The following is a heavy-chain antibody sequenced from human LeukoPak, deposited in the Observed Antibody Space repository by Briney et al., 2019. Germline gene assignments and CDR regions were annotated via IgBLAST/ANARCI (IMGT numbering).Heavy chain of an antibody. J-gene: IGHJ3*02. CDR3: ARGVIGYGGNSDAFDI. Sequence: SETLSLTCTVSGGSVSTIDYYWGWIRQPPGKGLEWIGSVYYSGSTNYNPSLKSRVTISVDTSKNQFSLKLSSVTAADTAVYYCARGVIGYGGNSDAFDIWGQGTMVTVSS. CDR1: GGSVSTIDYY. D-gene: IGHD4-23*01. V-gene: IGHV4-39*07. CDR2: VYYSGST.